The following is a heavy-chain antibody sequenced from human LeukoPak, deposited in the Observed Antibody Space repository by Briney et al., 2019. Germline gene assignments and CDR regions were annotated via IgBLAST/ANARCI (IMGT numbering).Heavy chain of an antibody. Sequence: SETLSLTCTVSGGSISSSSYYWGWIHQPPGKGLEWIGSIYYSGSTYYNPSLKSRVTISVDTSKNQFSLKLSSVTAADTAVYYCARQYYGSGSYFALSYYFDYWGQGTLVTVSS. CDR2: IYYSGST. CDR1: GGSISSSSYY. CDR3: ARQYYGSGSYFALSYYFDY. J-gene: IGHJ4*02. V-gene: IGHV4-39*01. D-gene: IGHD3-10*01.